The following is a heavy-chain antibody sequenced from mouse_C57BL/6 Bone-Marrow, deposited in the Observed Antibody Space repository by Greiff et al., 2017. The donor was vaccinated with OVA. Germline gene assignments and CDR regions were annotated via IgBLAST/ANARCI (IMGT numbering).Heavy chain of an antibody. CDR2: IDPSDSYT. CDR1: GYTFTSYW. J-gene: IGHJ2*01. CDR3: ARGWLPREGY. Sequence: VQLQQPGAELVKPGASVKLSCKASGYTFTSYWMQWVKQRPGQGLEWIGEIDPSDSYTNYNQKFKGKATLTVDTSSSTAYMQISSLTSEDSAVYYCARGWLPREGYWGQGTTLTVSS. V-gene: IGHV1-50*01. D-gene: IGHD2-3*01.